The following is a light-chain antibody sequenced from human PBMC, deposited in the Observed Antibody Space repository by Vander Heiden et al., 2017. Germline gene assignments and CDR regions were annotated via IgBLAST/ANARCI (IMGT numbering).Light chain of an antibody. V-gene: IGKV2-28*01. CDR3: MQATHCPHT. CDR1: QSLLHSDGYTY. CDR2: MSS. Sequence: VMTQSPLSLPVTPGQPASISCRSSQSLLHSDGYTYLLWFLQRPGHSPRLLFYMSSNRASGVPDRFSGSGSGTDFTLTISRVEAEDIGVYYCMQATHCPHTFGQGTKVEIK. J-gene: IGKJ1*01.